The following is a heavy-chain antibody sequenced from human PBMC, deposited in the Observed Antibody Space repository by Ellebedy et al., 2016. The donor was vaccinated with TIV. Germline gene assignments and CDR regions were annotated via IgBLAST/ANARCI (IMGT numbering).Heavy chain of an antibody. CDR3: ARDRGYGFDT. D-gene: IGHD5-12*01. V-gene: IGHV4-30-4*01. J-gene: IGHJ4*01. Sequence: MPSETLSLTCSVSGGSMSSGEYFWSWVRQPPGKGLEWLGYFDYSGSTYYSPSLNSRVVISADTSKNQFSLNLRSVTAADTAVYFWARDRGYGFDTWGQGTLVAVSS. CDR2: FDYSGST. CDR1: GGSMSSGEYF.